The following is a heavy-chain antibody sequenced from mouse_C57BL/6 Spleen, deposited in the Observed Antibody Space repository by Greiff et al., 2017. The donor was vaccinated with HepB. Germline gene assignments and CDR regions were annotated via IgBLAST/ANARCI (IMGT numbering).Heavy chain of an antibody. J-gene: IGHJ2*01. CDR1: GYTFTSYG. CDR2: IYPRSGNT. CDR3: AATVVGY. D-gene: IGHD1-1*01. Sequence: QVHVKQSGAELARPGASVKLSCKASGYTFTSYGISWVKQRTGQGLEWIGEIYPRSGNTYYNEKFKGKATLTADKSSSTAYMELRSLTSEDSAVYFCAATVVGYWGQGTTLTVSS. V-gene: IGHV1-81*01.